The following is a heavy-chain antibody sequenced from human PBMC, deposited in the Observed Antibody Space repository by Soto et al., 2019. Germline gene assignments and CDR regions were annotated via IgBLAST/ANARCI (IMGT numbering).Heavy chain of an antibody. D-gene: IGHD3-10*01. CDR2: INPNSGGT. CDR3: AREGDRGVISGSYYGREV. Sequence: ASVKVSCKASGYTLTGYYMHWVRQAPGQGLEWMGWINPNSGGTNYAQKFQGRVTMTRDTSISTAYMELSRLRSDDTAVYYCAREGDRGVISGSYYGREVWGKGNRVIAST. J-gene: IGHJ6*04. CDR1: GYTLTGYY. V-gene: IGHV1-2*02.